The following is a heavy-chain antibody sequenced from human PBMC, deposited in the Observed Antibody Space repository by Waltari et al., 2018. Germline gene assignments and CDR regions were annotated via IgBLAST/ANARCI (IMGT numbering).Heavy chain of an antibody. D-gene: IGHD2-2*01. CDR2: MYYTGRT. J-gene: IGHJ5*02. CDR3: ARGSIHYTSNSFDP. CDR1: KGSITSFV. Sequence: QVQLEESGPGQVKPSEHLSRTCTDAKGSITSFVWNWIRQSPGKGMGRNGYMYYTGRTYYNPPLTSRVTMSVDTSKNQFSLRLTSVTAADTGVYYCARGSIHYTSNSFDPSGQGTLVTVSS. V-gene: IGHV4-59*01.